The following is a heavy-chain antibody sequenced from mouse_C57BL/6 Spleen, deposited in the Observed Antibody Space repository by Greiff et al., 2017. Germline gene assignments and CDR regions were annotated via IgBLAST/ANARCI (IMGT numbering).Heavy chain of an antibody. CDR1: GFNIKDYY. CDR2: IDPEDGDT. V-gene: IGHV14-1*01. J-gene: IGHJ2*01. CDR3: TTSRQLRPYVGYFDY. D-gene: IGHD3-2*02. Sequence: EVQLQQSGAELVRPGASVKLSCTASGFNIKDYYMHWVKQRPEQGLEWIGRIDPEDGDTEYAPKFQGKATMTADPSSNPAYLQLSSLTSEDTAVYYCTTSRQLRPYVGYFDYWGQGTTLTVSS.